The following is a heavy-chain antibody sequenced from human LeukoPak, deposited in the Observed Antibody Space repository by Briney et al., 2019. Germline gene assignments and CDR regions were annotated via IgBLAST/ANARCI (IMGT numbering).Heavy chain of an antibody. CDR2: IKPDGSEK. CDR1: GFTFSTYR. J-gene: IGHJ5*02. V-gene: IGHV3-7*04. CDR3: ARGYSGFNS. D-gene: IGHD5-12*01. Sequence: PGGSLRLSCAASGFTFSTYRMTWVRQAPGKGLEWVANIKPDGSEKYYVDSVKGRFTISRDNGKNSLYLQMDSLRAEDTAVYFCARGYSGFNSWGQGTLVTVPS.